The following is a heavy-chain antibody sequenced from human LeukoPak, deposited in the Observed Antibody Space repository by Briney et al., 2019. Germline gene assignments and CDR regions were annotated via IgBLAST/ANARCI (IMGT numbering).Heavy chain of an antibody. J-gene: IGHJ6*02. Sequence: PGGSLRLPCAASGFTFSNHAMNWGRQAPGEGPEWDSANRGSWGCTFFAYSGEGRFTNTRDNPDNTLYLHMNSLRADDTDVFYCAKARIGYCSRASRTNGLDVWGQGTTVTVS. CDR1: GFTFSNHA. D-gene: IGHD2-2*01. V-gene: IGHV3-23*01. CDR3: AKARIGYCSRASRTNGLDV. CDR2: NRGSWGCT.